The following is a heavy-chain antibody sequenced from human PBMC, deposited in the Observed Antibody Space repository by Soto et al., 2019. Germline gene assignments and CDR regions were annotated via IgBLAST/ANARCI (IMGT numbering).Heavy chain of an antibody. Sequence: LSLTCTVSGGSISSYYWSWIRQPPGKGLEWIGYIYYSGSTNYNPSLKSRVTISVDTSKNQFSLKLSSVTAADTAVYYCARDGGSYITAFDIWGQGTMVTVSS. CDR2: IYYSGST. D-gene: IGHD1-26*01. CDR3: ARDGGSYITAFDI. J-gene: IGHJ3*02. CDR1: GGSISSYY. V-gene: IGHV4-59*01.